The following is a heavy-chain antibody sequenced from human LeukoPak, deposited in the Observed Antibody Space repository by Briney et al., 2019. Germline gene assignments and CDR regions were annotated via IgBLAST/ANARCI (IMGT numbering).Heavy chain of an antibody. CDR3: GRERLVGATLNNWFDP. CDR1: GFTFSSYS. CDR2: ISSSSSYI. Sequence: GGSLRLSCAASGFTFSSYSMNWVRQAPGKGLEWVSSISSSSSYIYYADSVKGRFTISRDNAKNSLYLQMNSLRAEDTAVYYCGRERLVGATLNNWFDPWGQGTLVTVSS. D-gene: IGHD1-26*01. J-gene: IGHJ5*02. V-gene: IGHV3-21*01.